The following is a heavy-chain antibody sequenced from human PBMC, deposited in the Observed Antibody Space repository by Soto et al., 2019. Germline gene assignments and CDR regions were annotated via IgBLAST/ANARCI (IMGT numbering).Heavy chain of an antibody. V-gene: IGHV3-33*01. CDR3: ASGYCSGGSCPTMHYFDY. J-gene: IGHJ4*02. CDR2: IWYDGSNK. Sequence: HPGGSLRLSCAASGFTFSDYGMHWVRQAPGKGLEWVAVIWYDGSNKYYADSVKGRFTISRDNSKNTLYLQMNSLRAEDTAVYYCASGYCSGGSCPTMHYFDYWGQGTVVTVSS. CDR1: GFTFSDYG. D-gene: IGHD2-15*01.